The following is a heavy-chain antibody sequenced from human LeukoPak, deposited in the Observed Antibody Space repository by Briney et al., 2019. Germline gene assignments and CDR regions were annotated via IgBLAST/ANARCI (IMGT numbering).Heavy chain of an antibody. CDR1: GGSISSGGYY. CDR2: IYYSGST. J-gene: IGHJ5*02. D-gene: IGHD2-2*01. V-gene: IGHV4-31*03. Sequence: NTSETLSLTCTVSGGSISSGGYYWSWIRQHPGKGLEWIGYIYYSGSTYYNPSLKSRGTLSLDTSKTQFSLKLSSVPAADTAVYYCARDRKEPAGPSSGWFDPWGQGTLVTVSS. CDR3: ARDRKEPAGPSSGWFDP.